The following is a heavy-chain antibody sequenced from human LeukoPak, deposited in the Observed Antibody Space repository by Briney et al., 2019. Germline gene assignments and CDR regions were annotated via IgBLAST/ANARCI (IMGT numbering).Heavy chain of an antibody. D-gene: IGHD6-6*01. CDR3: ASSIAAPSAFDY. J-gene: IGHJ4*02. CDR2: INPSGGST. Sequence: ASVKVSCKASGYTFTSYYMHWVRQAPGQGLEWMGIINPSGGSTSYAQKFQGRVTMTRDTSTSTVYMELSSLRSKDTAVYYCASSIAAPSAFDYWGQGTLVTVSS. V-gene: IGHV1-46*01. CDR1: GYTFTSYY.